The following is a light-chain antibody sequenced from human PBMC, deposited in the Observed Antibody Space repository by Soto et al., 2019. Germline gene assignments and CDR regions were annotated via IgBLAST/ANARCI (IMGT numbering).Light chain of an antibody. CDR2: EVS. CDR3: TSYAGSNNLV. V-gene: IGLV2-14*01. J-gene: IGLJ1*01. CDR1: SRDVGGYNY. Sequence: QSVLTQPASVSGSPGQSITISCTGTSRDVGGYNYVSWHQQHPGKAPKVIITEVSNRPSGVSNRFSGSKSGNTASLTVSGLRAADEADYYCTSYAGSNNLVFGTGTKVTVL.